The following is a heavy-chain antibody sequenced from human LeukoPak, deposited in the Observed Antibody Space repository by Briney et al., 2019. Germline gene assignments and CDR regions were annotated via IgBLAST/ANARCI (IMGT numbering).Heavy chain of an antibody. CDR1: GFTFGSYA. CDR3: ARENLWLRGSYFDY. CDR2: ISYDGSNK. D-gene: IGHD5-18*01. J-gene: IGHJ4*02. Sequence: GGSLRLSCAASGFTFGSYAMHWVRQAPGKGLEWVAVISYDGSNKYYADSVKGRFTISRDNSKNTLYLQMNSLRAEDTAVYYCARENLWLRGSYFDYWGQGTLVSVSS. V-gene: IGHV3-30-3*01.